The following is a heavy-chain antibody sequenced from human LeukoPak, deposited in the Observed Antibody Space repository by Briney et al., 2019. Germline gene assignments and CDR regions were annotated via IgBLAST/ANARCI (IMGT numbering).Heavy chain of an antibody. Sequence: PGRSLRLSCAASGFTFSSYGMHWVRQAPGKGLEWVAVIWFDGTNKYYRDSVKGRFTISRDNSKNTLYLQMNSLRAEDTAVYYCARGGYDLWSGYRIDYWGQGTLVTVSS. D-gene: IGHD3-3*01. V-gene: IGHV3-33*08. CDR2: IWFDGTNK. J-gene: IGHJ4*02. CDR1: GFTFSSYG. CDR3: ARGGYDLWSGYRIDY.